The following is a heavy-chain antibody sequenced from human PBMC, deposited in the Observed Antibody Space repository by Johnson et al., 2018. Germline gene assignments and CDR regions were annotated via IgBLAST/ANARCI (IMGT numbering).Heavy chain of an antibody. Sequence: VQLVQSGGGLVQPGGSLRLSCAASQFTFSNYALNWVRQAPGKGLEWVSAIRGGGGSTYSADSVRGRFTIPRDNSKNTLFLQMNSLRAEETAVYYCAKRDGGFDIWGQGTMVTVSS. V-gene: IGHV3-23*04. D-gene: IGHD5-24*01. CDR3: AKRDGGFDI. J-gene: IGHJ3*02. CDR2: IRGGGGST. CDR1: QFTFSNYA.